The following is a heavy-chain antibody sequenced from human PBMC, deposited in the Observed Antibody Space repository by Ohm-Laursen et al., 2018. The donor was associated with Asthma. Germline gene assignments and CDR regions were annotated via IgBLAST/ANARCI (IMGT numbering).Heavy chain of an antibody. CDR2: ISAYNGNT. J-gene: IGHJ4*02. Sequence: SSVKVSCKASGYTFTSYGISWVRQAPGQGLEWMGWISAYNGNTNYAQKLQGRVTMTTDTSTSTAYMELRSLRSDDTAVYYCARDDCSSTSCYSGYDYWGQGTLVTVSS. V-gene: IGHV1-18*04. CDR3: ARDDCSSTSCYSGYDY. CDR1: GYTFTSYG. D-gene: IGHD2-2*01.